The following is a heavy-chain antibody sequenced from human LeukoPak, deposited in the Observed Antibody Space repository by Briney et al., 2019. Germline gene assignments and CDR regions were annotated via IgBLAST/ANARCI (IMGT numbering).Heavy chain of an antibody. Sequence: GGSLRLSCAASGLIVSSNYMSWVRQAPGKGLEWVSVIYSGGSTYYVDSVKGRFTISRDNSKNTLYLQMNSLRAEDTAVYYCARYTHSSGFDYWGQGTLVTVSS. CDR2: IYSGGST. D-gene: IGHD6-19*01. CDR3: ARYTHSSGFDY. V-gene: IGHV3-53*01. J-gene: IGHJ4*02. CDR1: GLIVSSNY.